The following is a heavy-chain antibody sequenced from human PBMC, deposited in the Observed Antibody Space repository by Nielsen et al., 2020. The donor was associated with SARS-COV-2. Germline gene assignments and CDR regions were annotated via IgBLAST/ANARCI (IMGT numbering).Heavy chain of an antibody. Sequence: PGKGLEWVSGISWNSGSIGYADSVKGRFTISRDNAKNSLYLQMNSLRAEDTALYYCARVYSSSFYYYYYYMDVWGKGTTVTVSS. D-gene: IGHD6-6*01. CDR3: ARVYSSSFYYYYYYMDV. V-gene: IGHV3-9*01. J-gene: IGHJ6*03. CDR2: ISWNSGSI.